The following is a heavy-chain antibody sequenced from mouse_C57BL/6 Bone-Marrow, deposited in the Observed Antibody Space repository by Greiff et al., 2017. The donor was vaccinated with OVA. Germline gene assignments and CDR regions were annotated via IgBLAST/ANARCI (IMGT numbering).Heavy chain of an antibody. D-gene: IGHD2-5*01. CDR2: ISDGGSYT. CDR1: GFTFSSYA. V-gene: IGHV5-4*01. J-gene: IGHJ2*01. Sequence: EVKLQESGGGLVKPGGSLKLSCAASGFTFSSYAMSWVRQTPETRLEWVATISDGGSYTYYPDNVKGRFTISRDNAKNNLYLQMSHLKSEDTAMYYCARDYSNYVFDYWGQGTTLTVSS. CDR3: ARDYSNYVFDY.